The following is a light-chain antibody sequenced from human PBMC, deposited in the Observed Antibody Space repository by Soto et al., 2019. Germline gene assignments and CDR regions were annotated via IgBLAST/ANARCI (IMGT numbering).Light chain of an antibody. CDR2: EVN. V-gene: IGLV2-14*01. CDR1: RSDVWVYDF. Sequence: QSALTQPASVSWSPGRSITISSTGTRSDVWVYDFVSWYQQHPGKAPKYLIYEVNNRPSGVSNRFSGSKSGNTASLTISGLQAEDEADYYCSSYTTGSTDVFGTGTKLTVL. CDR3: SSYTTGSTDV. J-gene: IGLJ1*01.